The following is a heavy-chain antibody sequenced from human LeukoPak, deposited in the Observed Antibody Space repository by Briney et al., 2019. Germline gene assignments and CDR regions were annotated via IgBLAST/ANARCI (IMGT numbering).Heavy chain of an antibody. J-gene: IGHJ6*03. CDR3: ASLKLKGYYYYYMDV. CDR1: GYSISSGYY. CDR2: IYHSGST. D-gene: IGHD1-1*01. Sequence: SETLSLTCTVSGYSISSGYYWGWIRQPPGKGLEWIGSIYHSGSTYYNPSLKSRVTISVDTSKNQFSLKLSSVTAADTAVYYCASLKLKGYYYYYMDVWGKGTTVTVSS. V-gene: IGHV4-38-2*02.